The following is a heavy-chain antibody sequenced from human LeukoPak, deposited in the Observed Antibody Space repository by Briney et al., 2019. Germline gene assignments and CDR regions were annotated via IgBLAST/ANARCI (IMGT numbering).Heavy chain of an antibody. Sequence: QAGGSLRLSCAASGFTFSSYGMPWVRQAPGKGPEWVAVIWYDGSNKYYADSVKGRFTISRDNSKNTLYLQMDSLRAEDTAVYYCAKDKYSSGWYYFDYWGQGTLVTVSS. CDR2: IWYDGSNK. D-gene: IGHD6-19*01. CDR3: AKDKYSSGWYYFDY. J-gene: IGHJ4*02. V-gene: IGHV3-33*06. CDR1: GFTFSSYG.